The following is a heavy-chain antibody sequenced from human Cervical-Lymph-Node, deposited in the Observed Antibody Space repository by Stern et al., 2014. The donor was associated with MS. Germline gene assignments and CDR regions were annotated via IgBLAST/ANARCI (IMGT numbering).Heavy chain of an antibody. CDR2: ISSSSSYI. V-gene: IGHV3-21*01. J-gene: IGHJ4*02. CDR3: ARYYGDYFSPFDY. CDR1: GFTFRSYS. D-gene: IGHD4-17*01. Sequence: VQLVESGGGLVKPGGSLRLSCAASGFTFRSYSMNWVRQAPGQGLEWVSSISSSSSYIYYADSVKGRFTISRDNAKNSLYLQMNSLRAEDTAVYYCARYYGDYFSPFDYWGQGTLVTVSS.